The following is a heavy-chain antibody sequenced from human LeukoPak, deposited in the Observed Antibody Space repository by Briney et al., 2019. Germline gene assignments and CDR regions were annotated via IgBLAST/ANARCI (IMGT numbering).Heavy chain of an antibody. V-gene: IGHV3-21*01. CDR3: ARDLIVVAGPSDY. CDR2: ISSGSDYI. D-gene: IGHD6-19*01. CDR1: GFTLSNYN. J-gene: IGHJ4*02. Sequence: GGSLRLSCAASGFTLSNYNMNWVRQAPGKGLEWVSSISSGSDYIYYAGSVKGRFTISRDNAKNSLYLQMNSLRAEDTAVYYCARDLIVVAGPSDYWGQGTLVTVSS.